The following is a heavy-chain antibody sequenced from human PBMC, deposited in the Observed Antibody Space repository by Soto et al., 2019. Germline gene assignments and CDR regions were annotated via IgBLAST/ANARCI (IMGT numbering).Heavy chain of an antibody. CDR2: IDPSDSYT. V-gene: IGHV5-10-1*01. CDR1: GYSFTSSW. Sequence: EVQLVQSGAEVKKPGESLRISCKGSGYSFTSSWITWVRQMPGKGLEWMGRIDPSDSYTNYSPSFQGHVTISADKSISTAHLQRSSLKASDTAMYYCARRAVLGAMGVIDGMDVWGQGTTVTVSS. CDR3: ARRAVLGAMGVIDGMDV. D-gene: IGHD2-2*01. J-gene: IGHJ6*02.